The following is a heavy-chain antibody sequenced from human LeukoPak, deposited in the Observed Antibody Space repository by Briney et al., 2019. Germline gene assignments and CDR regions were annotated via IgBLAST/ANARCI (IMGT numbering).Heavy chain of an antibody. Sequence: SETLSLTCAVYGGSFSGYYWSWIRQPPGKGLEWIGYIYYSGSTNYNPSLKSRVTISVDTSKNQFSLKLSSVTAADTAVYYCARDYCGGDCYSGPYNWFDPWGQGTLVTVSS. CDR2: IYYSGST. CDR3: ARDYCGGDCYSGPYNWFDP. CDR1: GGSFSGYY. V-gene: IGHV4-59*01. J-gene: IGHJ5*02. D-gene: IGHD2-21*02.